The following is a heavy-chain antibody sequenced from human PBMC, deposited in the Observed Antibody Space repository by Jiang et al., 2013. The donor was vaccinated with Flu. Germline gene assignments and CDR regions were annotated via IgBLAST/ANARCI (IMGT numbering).Heavy chain of an antibody. V-gene: IGHV1-69*10. J-gene: IGHJ6*02. D-gene: IGHD3-22*01. CDR3: ARPPLYYYDSSGYAPENYYYYGMDV. CDR1: GGTFSSYA. CDR2: IIPILGIA. Sequence: SGAEVKKPGSSVKVSCKASGGTFSSYAISWVRQAPGQGLEWMGGIIPILGIANYAQKFQGRVTITADKSTSTAYMELSSLRSEDTAVYYCARPPLYYYDSSGYAPENYYYYGMDVWGQGTTVTVSS.